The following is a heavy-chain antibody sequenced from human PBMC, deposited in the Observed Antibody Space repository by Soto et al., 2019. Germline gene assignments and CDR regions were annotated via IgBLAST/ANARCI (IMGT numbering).Heavy chain of an antibody. D-gene: IGHD4-17*01. CDR1: EFTFSSYA. V-gene: IGHV3-23*01. CDR3: AKGGTMTRNNYFDY. J-gene: IGHJ4*02. CDR2: ISGGGGST. Sequence: EVQLLESGGGLVQPGGSLRLSCAASEFTFSSYAMSWVRQAPGKGLDWVSAISGGGGSTYYADSVKGRFTISRDNSKNTLYLQMNSLRAEDTAVYYCAKGGTMTRNNYFDYCGRGTLVTVSS.